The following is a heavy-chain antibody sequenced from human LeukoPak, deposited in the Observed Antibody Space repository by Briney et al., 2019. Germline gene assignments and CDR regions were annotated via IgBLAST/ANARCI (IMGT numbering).Heavy chain of an antibody. CDR3: ARVGPYDTIQNGFDI. CDR2: MYYSGTT. D-gene: IGHD3-22*01. J-gene: IGHJ3*02. V-gene: IGHV4-31*03. Sequence: SQTLSLTCTVSGASISSRGLYWTWIRQHPGKGLEWIGYMYYSGTTYFNPSLKSRLSISVDMSKNQFFLRLTSMTAADTAVYYCARVGPYDTIQNGFDIWGQGTMVTVSS. CDR1: GASISSRGLY.